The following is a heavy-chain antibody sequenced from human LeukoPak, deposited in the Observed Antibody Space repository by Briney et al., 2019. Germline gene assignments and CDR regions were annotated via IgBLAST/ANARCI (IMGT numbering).Heavy chain of an antibody. Sequence: ASVKVSCKASGYTFTGYYMHWVRQAPGQGLEWMGIIHPGDSDTRFSPSFQGQVTISADKSISTAYLQWNSLKASDTAMYYCARHLFSLVAAIEGAFDIWGQGTMVTVSS. J-gene: IGHJ3*02. CDR2: IHPGDSDT. D-gene: IGHD5-12*01. CDR1: GYTFTGYY. V-gene: IGHV5-51*01. CDR3: ARHLFSLVAAIEGAFDI.